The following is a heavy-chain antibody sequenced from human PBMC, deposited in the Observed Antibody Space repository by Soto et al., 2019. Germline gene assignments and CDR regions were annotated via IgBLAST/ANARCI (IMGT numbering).Heavy chain of an antibody. D-gene: IGHD6-6*01. J-gene: IGHJ3*02. CDR2: INHSGST. Sequence: SETLSLTCAVYGGSFSGYYWSWIRQPPGKGLEWIGEINHSGSTNYDPSLKSRVTISVDTSKNQFSLKLSSVTAADTAVYYCARRDSSSSYAFDIWGQGTMVTVSS. CDR3: ARRDSSSSYAFDI. V-gene: IGHV4-34*01. CDR1: GGSFSGYY.